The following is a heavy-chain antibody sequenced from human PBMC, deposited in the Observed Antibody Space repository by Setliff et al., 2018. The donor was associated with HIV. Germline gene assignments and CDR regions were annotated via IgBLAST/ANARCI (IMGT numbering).Heavy chain of an antibody. CDR1: GFTFSSYA. CDR2: ISYDGSNK. Sequence: GGSLRLSCAASGFTFSSYAMHWVRQAPGKGLGWVAVISYDGSNKYYADSVKGRFTISRDNSKDTLYLQMNSLRAEDTAVYYCARDRILYYYDSSGYPDYWGQGTLVTVSS. CDR3: ARDRILYYYDSSGYPDY. D-gene: IGHD3-22*01. V-gene: IGHV3-30-3*01. J-gene: IGHJ4*02.